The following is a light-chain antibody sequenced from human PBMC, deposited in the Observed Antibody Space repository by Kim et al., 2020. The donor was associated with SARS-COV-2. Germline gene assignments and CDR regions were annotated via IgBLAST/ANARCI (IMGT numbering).Light chain of an antibody. J-gene: IGKJ1*01. CDR2: TAS. CDR1: QDISRY. Sequence: DIQTTQSPSSLSASVGDRVTITCRASQDISRYLNWYQQKPGKAPKLLIYTASSLQSGVPSRFTGTGSETDFTLTISSLQPEDFATYYCQQNYSDPRTFGQGTKVDIK. CDR3: QQNYSDPRT. V-gene: IGKV1-39*01.